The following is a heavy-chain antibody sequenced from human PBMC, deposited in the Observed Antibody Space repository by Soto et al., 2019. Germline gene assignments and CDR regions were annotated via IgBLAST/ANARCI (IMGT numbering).Heavy chain of an antibody. J-gene: IGHJ3*02. CDR2: INHSGST. CDR1: GGSFSGYY. CDR3: ARVRLLWFGELYGRWDAFDI. Sequence: SETLSLTCAVYGGSFSGYYWSWIRQPPGKGLEWIGEINHSGSTNYNPSLKSRVTISVDTSKNQFFLKLSSVTAADTAVYYCARVRLLWFGELYGRWDAFDIWGQGTMVTVSS. D-gene: IGHD3-10*01. V-gene: IGHV4-34*01.